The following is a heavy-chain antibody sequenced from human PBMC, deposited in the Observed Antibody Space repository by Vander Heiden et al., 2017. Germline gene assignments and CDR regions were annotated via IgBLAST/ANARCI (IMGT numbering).Heavy chain of an antibody. CDR3: ARMTLEMASTGRLYYYDY. Sequence: EVQLVESRGGLVKPGGSLRLSCADSGLTFRTYSMKWVRQAPGKGLEWVSSISSSSSYIYSADSVKGRGTISRDNAKNALYRQINILRAEQPALYYCARMTLEMASTGRLYYYDYCGQVPMITVCS. D-gene: IGHD3-10*01. J-gene: IGHJ4*02. CDR2: ISSSSSYI. CDR1: GLTFRTYS. V-gene: IGHV3-21*01.